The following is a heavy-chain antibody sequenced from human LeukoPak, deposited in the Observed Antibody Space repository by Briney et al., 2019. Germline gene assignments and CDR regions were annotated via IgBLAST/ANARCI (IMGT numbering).Heavy chain of an antibody. D-gene: IGHD3-16*02. J-gene: IGHJ4*02. CDR2: ISGSGDAT. V-gene: IGHV3-23*01. Sequence: QPGGSLRLSCAASGFTFSSSAMNWIRQAPGKGLEWVSGISGSGDATYSAYSVTGRFTISRDNSENTLFLQMNTLRAEDTAVYYCAKSVMIHFGGLIAPFDSWGQGVLVTVSS. CDR3: AKSVMIHFGGLIAPFDS. CDR1: GFTFSSSA.